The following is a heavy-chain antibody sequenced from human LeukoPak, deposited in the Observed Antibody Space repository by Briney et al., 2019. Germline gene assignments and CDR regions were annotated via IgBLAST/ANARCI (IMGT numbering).Heavy chain of an antibody. J-gene: IGHJ6*02. Sequence: TSGGYSWSWVRQAPGKGLEWVSAISGSGGSTYYADSVKGRFTISRDNSKNTLYLQMNSLRAEDTAVYYCAKEGSGWYYYYYGMDVWGQGTTVTVSS. D-gene: IGHD6-19*01. CDR3: AKEGSGWYYYYYGMDV. CDR2: ISGSGGST. V-gene: IGHV3-23*01. CDR1: TSGGYS.